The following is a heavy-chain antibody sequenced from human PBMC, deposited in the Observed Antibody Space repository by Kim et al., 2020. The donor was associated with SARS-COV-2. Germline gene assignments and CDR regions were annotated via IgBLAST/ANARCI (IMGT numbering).Heavy chain of an antibody. Sequence: GGSLRLSCAASGFTFSLYEMAWVRQAPGKGLEWISYIDDSASKIYYADSVKGRFIISRDNVKSSLSLQMNSLRVEDTAIYYCARDMRGPRLIRRGVVIFGPFDNWGQGALVIVSS. V-gene: IGHV3-48*03. J-gene: IGHJ4*02. CDR1: GFTFSLYE. D-gene: IGHD3-10*01. CDR3: ARDMRGPRLIRRGVVIFGPFDN. CDR2: IDDSASKI.